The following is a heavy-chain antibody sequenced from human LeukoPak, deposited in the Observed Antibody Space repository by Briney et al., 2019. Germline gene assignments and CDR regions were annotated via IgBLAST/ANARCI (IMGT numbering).Heavy chain of an antibody. CDR1: GFTVSSNY. D-gene: IGHD2-21*01. Sequence: PGGSLRLSCAASGFTVSSNYMSWVRQAPGKGLEWVANIKQDGSEKYYVDSMKGRFTISRDNAKNSLYLQMNSLRAEDTAVYYCARGPSYCGTNCYYYFEYWGQGTLVTVSS. CDR2: IKQDGSEK. V-gene: IGHV3-7*01. CDR3: ARGPSYCGTNCYYYFEY. J-gene: IGHJ4*02.